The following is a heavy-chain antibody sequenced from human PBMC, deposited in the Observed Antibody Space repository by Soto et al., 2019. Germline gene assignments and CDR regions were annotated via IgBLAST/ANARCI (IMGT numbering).Heavy chain of an antibody. CDR2: IYHSGST. CDR1: GGSISSGGYS. V-gene: IGHV4-30-2*01. CDR3: ARVSVVYGSGSYNWFDP. D-gene: IGHD3-10*01. Sequence: QLQLQESGSGLVKPSQTLSLACAVSGGSISSGGYSWSWIRQPPGKGLEWIGYIYHSGSTYYNPSLKSRVTISVDRSKNQFSLKLSSETAADTAVYYCARVSVVYGSGSYNWFDPWGQGTLVTVSS. J-gene: IGHJ5*02.